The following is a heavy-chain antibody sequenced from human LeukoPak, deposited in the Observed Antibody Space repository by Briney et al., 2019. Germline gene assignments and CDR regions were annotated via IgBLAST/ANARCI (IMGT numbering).Heavy chain of an antibody. CDR2: IYYSGST. Sequence: PSETLSLTCTVSGGSISSYYWSWIRQPPGKGLEWIGYIYYSGSTNYNPSLKSRVTISVDTSKNQFSLKLSSVTAADTAVYYCARESYYYGSGSYPVANWFDPWGQGTLVTVSS. CDR1: GGSISSYY. CDR3: ARESYYYGSGSYPVANWFDP. J-gene: IGHJ5*02. V-gene: IGHV4-59*01. D-gene: IGHD3-10*01.